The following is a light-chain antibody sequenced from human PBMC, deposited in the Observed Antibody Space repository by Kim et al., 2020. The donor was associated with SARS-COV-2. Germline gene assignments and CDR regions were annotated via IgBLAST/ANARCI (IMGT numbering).Light chain of an antibody. CDR3: SSYSSNTTMV. V-gene: IGLV2-14*03. J-gene: IGLJ2*01. CDR1: SSDVGGYKT. Sequence: GQSLTVSCTGTSSDVGGYKTVSWYQQHPGKAPKLVTYDVADRPSGLSNRFSGSKSGNTASLTISGLQAEDEADYYCSSYSSNTTMVFGGGTKVTVL. CDR2: DVA.